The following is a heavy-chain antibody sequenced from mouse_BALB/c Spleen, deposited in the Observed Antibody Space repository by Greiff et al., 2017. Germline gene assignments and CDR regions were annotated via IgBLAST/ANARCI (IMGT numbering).Heavy chain of an antibody. D-gene: IGHD3-3*01. V-gene: IGHV3-2*02. J-gene: IGHJ2*01. CDR1: GYSITSDYA. CDR3: ARGDRYYFDY. Sequence: EVKLQESGPGLVKPSQSLSLTCTVTGYSITSDYAWNWIRQFPGNKLEWMGYISYSGSTSYNPSLKSRISITRDTSKNQFFLQLNSVTTEDTATYYCARGDRYYFDYWGQGTTLTVSS. CDR2: ISYSGST.